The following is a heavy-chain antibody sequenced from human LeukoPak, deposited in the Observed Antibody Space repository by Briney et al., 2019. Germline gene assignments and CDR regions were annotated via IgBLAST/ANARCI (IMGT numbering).Heavy chain of an antibody. CDR2: INQGGSEK. CDR3: ARGGTFVSDY. CDR1: GFTFSTFW. J-gene: IGHJ4*02. Sequence: PGGSLRLSCAASGFTFSTFWMSWVRQAPGKGLEWVANINQGGSEKYYVDSMKGRFTVSRDNAKNSLYLQMDSLRAEDTAVYYCARGGTFVSDYWGQGTLVTVPS. D-gene: IGHD1-1*01. V-gene: IGHV3-7*01.